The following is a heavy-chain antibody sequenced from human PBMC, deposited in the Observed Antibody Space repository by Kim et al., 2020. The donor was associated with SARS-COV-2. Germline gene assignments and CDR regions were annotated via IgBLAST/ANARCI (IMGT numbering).Heavy chain of an antibody. Sequence: GGSLRLSCAASGFTFSSYWMHWVRQAPGKGLVWVSRIIGDGSTTTYADSAKGRFTISRYNAKSTLYLQMKSISVEDTAADDYAKGLCEPGNGPDCCGQG. CDR3: AKGLCEPGNGPDC. V-gene: IGHV3-74*01. CDR2: IIGDGSTT. CDR1: GFTFSSYW. D-gene: IGHD2-8*01. J-gene: IGHJ4*02.